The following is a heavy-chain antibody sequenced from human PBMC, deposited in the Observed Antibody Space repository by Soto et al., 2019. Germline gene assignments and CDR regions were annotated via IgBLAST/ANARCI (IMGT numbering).Heavy chain of an antibody. CDR1: GYSFTSYW. J-gene: IGHJ6*02. V-gene: IGHV5-51*01. CDR3: ATLGYCGGDCWIYGMEV. Sequence: PGESLKIFCKGSGYSFTSYWIGWVRQMPGKGLEWMGIIYPGDSDTRYSPSFQGQVTISADKSISTAYLQWSSLKASDTAMYYCATLGYCGGDCWIYGMEVWGQGTTVTVSS. D-gene: IGHD2-21*02. CDR2: IYPGDSDT.